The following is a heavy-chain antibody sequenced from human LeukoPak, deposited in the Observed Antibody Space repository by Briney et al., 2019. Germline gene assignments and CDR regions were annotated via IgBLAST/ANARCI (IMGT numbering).Heavy chain of an antibody. CDR1: GFTFSKHG. CDR3: AREDDGFDI. CDR2: IYHDGNNK. Sequence: QTERSLRLSCASSGFTFSKHGMHWVRQAPGKGLEWVAVIYHDGNNKYYAHFVKGRFTISRDNSKNTMFLQMNSLRGEDTAVYFCAREDDGFDIWGPGTPVTVSS. V-gene: IGHV3-33*01. J-gene: IGHJ3*02.